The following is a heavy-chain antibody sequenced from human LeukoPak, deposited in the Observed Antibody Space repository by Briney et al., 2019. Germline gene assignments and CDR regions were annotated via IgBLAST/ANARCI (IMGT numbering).Heavy chain of an antibody. J-gene: IGHJ4*02. Sequence: GSLRLSCAASGFTFSNAWMSWVRQAPGKGLEWVGRIKSKTNGETTDYGAPVKGRSTISRDDSKNTLYLQMNSLKTEDTAMYYCTADLYVSTGYCHDYWGQGTLVTVSS. V-gene: IGHV3-15*01. CDR1: GFTFSNAW. CDR2: IKSKTNGETT. D-gene: IGHD3-22*01. CDR3: TADLYVSTGYCHDY.